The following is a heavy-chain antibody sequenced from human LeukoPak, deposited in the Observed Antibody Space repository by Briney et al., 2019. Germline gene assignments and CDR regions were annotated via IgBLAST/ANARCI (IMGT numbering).Heavy chain of an antibody. Sequence: SETLSLTCTVSGGSISSFYWSWLRQPPGEGVVWIGYIYYSASTNYNPFLKSRVTISVDPSKNQFSLKLSSVTAADTAVYYCARDCSSTSCYDYWGQGTLVTVSS. CDR3: ARDCSSTSCYDY. J-gene: IGHJ4*02. D-gene: IGHD2-2*01. CDR2: IYYSAST. CDR1: GGSISSFY. V-gene: IGHV4-59*13.